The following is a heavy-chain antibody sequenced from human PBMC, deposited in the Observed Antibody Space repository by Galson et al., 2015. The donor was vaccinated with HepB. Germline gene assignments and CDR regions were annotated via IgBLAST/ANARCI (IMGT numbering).Heavy chain of an antibody. D-gene: IGHD3-3*01. CDR2: ISSSSSYI. CDR1: GFTFSSYS. J-gene: IGHJ4*02. V-gene: IGHV3-21*01. CDR3: ATYQGDFWSGYYTFDY. Sequence: SLRLSCAASGFTFSSYSMNWVRQAPGKGLEWVSSISSSSSYIYYADSVKGRFTISRDNAKNSLYLQMNSLRAEDTAVYYCATYQGDFWSGYYTFDYWGQGTLVTVSS.